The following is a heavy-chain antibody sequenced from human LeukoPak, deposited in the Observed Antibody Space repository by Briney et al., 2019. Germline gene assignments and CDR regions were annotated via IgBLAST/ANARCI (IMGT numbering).Heavy chain of an antibody. CDR3: ARVRVGATKGWFDP. CDR1: GFTFSSYE. D-gene: IGHD1-26*01. J-gene: IGHJ5*02. Sequence: PGGSLRLSCAASGFTFSSYEMNWVRQAPGKGLEWVSYISSSGSTIYYADSVKGRFTISRDNAKNSLYLQMNSLRAEDTAVYYCARVRVGATKGWFDPWGQGTLVTVSS. CDR2: ISSSGSTI. V-gene: IGHV3-48*03.